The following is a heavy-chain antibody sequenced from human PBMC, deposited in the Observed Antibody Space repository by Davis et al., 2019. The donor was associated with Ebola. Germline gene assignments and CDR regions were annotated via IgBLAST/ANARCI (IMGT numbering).Heavy chain of an antibody. CDR2: IHAGNGDI. V-gene: IGHV1-3*01. Sequence: AASVKVSCKASGYTFINHAMHWVRQAPGQSLEWMGWIHAGNGDIKYSLKLQDRVTITRDTSASIAYMEVSSLISGDTAMYYCAREGSGWHGGLDSWGQGTLVTVSS. D-gene: IGHD6-19*01. J-gene: IGHJ4*02. CDR1: GYTFINHA. CDR3: AREGSGWHGGLDS.